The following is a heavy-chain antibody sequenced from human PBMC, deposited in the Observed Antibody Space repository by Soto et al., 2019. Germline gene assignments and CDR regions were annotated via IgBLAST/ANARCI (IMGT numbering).Heavy chain of an antibody. CDR2: IYYSGST. D-gene: IGHD3-22*01. CDR3: ARVRPYDSSGHPPLGADAFDI. V-gene: IGHV4-31*03. Sequence: QVQLQESGPGLVKPSQTLSLTCTVSGGSISSGGYYWSWIRQHPGKGLEWIGYIYYSGSTYYNPSLKSRVTIAADTSKNQFSLKLSAVTAADTAVFYCARVRPYDSSGHPPLGADAFDIWGQGTMVTVSS. CDR1: GGSISSGGYY. J-gene: IGHJ3*02.